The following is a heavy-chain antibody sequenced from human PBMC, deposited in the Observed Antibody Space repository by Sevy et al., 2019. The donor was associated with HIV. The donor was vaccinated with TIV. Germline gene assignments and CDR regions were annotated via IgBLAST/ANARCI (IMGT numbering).Heavy chain of an antibody. CDR1: GDSISSYY. Sequence: SETLSLTCTVSGDSISSYYWSWIRQPPGKGLEWIGYIYYSGSTNYNPSLKSRVTISVETSKNQFSLELSSVTAADTAVYYCARISDYYDSSGMDVWGQGTTVTVSS. CDR3: ARISDYYDSSGMDV. CDR2: IYYSGST. V-gene: IGHV4-59*01. D-gene: IGHD3-22*01. J-gene: IGHJ6*02.